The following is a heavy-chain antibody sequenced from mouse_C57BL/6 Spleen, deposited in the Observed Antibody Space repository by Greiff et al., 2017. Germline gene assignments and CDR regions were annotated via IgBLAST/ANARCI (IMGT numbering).Heavy chain of an antibody. V-gene: IGHV3-6*01. J-gene: IGHJ3*01. Sequence: EVQRVESGPGLVKPSQSLSLTCSVTGYSITSGYYWNWIRQFPGNKLEWMGYISYDGSNNYNPSLKNRISITRDTSKNQFFLKLNAVTTEDTATYYCAREEGFYYYGSSFAYWGQGTLVTVSA. CDR3: AREEGFYYYGSSFAY. D-gene: IGHD1-1*01. CDR2: ISYDGSN. CDR1: GYSITSGYY.